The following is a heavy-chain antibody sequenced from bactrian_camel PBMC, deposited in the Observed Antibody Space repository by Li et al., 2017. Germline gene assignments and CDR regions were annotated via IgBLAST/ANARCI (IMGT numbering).Heavy chain of an antibody. CDR1: GFVFGTYG. J-gene: IGHJ7*01. Sequence: EVQLVESGGGLVQPEGSLRLSCAASGFVFGTYGMSWVRQAPGKGLERVSSINPVGGVTYYADSVKGRFTISRDNAKNTLYLQLNSLKTEDTAMYYCAAARGGETWYLSHYYGMNYWGKGTQVTVS. CDR2: INPVGGVT. V-gene: IGHV3S40*01. D-gene: IGHD6*01.